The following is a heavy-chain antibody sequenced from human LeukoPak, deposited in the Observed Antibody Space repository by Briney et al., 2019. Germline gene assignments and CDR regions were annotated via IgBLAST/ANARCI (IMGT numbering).Heavy chain of an antibody. D-gene: IGHD3-3*02. CDR1: GFTVSNNF. J-gene: IGHJ6*02. CDR3: AREMWQHLVRPYYYWMDV. Sequence: GGLLRLSCAVLGFTVSNNFMSWVRKSPGKGLESVSTIYCGGSTYYAEAVNGRSTVSTDNSKNILSLQTNSLRAEDTAVYHCAREMWQHLVRPYYYWMDVGGQGTTVTVSS. CDR2: IYCGGST. V-gene: IGHV3-66*01.